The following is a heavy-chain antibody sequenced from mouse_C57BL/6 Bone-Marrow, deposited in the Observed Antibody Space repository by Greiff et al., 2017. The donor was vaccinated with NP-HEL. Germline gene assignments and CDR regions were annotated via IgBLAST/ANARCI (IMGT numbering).Heavy chain of an antibody. CDR2: IWWDDDK. J-gene: IGHJ2*01. CDR3: ARALYYASSEDY. D-gene: IGHD1-1*01. V-gene: IGHV8-8*01. Sequence: QVTLKVSGPGILQPSQTLSLTCSFSGFSLRTFGLGVGWIRQPSGQGLEWLAHIWWDDDKYYNPALKSRLTISKDTSKNQVFLKIANVDTADTATYYCARALYYASSEDYWGQGTTLTVSS. CDR1: GFSLRTFGLG.